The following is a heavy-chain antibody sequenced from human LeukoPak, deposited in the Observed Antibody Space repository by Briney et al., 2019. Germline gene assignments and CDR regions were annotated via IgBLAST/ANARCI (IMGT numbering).Heavy chain of an antibody. D-gene: IGHD2-2*01. Sequence: PGGSLRLSCAASGFTFSSYGMQWVRQAPGKGLEGVAVISYDGSNKYYADSVKGRFTISRDNSKNTLYLQMNSLRAEDTAVYYCSSTSPYLDPWGQGTLVTVSS. CDR1: GFTFSSYG. CDR3: SSTSPYLDP. J-gene: IGHJ5*02. CDR2: ISYDGSNK. V-gene: IGHV3-30*03.